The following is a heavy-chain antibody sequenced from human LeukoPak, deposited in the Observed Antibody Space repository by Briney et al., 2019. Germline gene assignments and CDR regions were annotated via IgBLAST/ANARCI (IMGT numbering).Heavy chain of an antibody. V-gene: IGHV3-64*01. CDR3: ARGRQKEPRLDY. CDR1: GFTFSSYA. Sequence: GGSLRLSCAASGFTFSSYAMHWVRQAPGKGLEYVSAISSNGGSTYYANSVKGRFTISRDNSKNTLYLQMGSLRAEDMAVYYCARGRQKEPRLDYWGQGTLVTVSS. CDR2: ISSNGGST. J-gene: IGHJ4*02. D-gene: IGHD1-26*01.